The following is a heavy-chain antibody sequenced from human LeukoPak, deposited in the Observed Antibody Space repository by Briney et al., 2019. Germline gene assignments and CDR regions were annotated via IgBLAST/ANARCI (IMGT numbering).Heavy chain of an antibody. J-gene: IGHJ4*02. CDR3: ARVPLRLGELSSIADY. CDR2: IYYSGST. D-gene: IGHD3-16*02. V-gene: IGHV4-31*03. Sequence: PSETLSLTCTVSGGSISSGGYYWSWIRQHPGKGLEWIGYIYYSGSTYYNPSLKSRVTISVDTSRNQFSLKLSSVTAADTAVYYCARVPLRLGELSSIADYWGQGTLVTVSS. CDR1: GGSISSGGYY.